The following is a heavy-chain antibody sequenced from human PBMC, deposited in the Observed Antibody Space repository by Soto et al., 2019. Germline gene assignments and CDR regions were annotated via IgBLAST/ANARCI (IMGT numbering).Heavy chain of an antibody. CDR1: GFSFSSYG. CDR2: SSGSGSST. V-gene: IGHV3-23*01. CDR3: AKDRIGVAVAVD. Sequence: EVQLLESGGGLVQPRGSLRLSCAASGFSFSSYGMSWVRQAPGKGLEWVSASSGSGSSTYYADSVKGRFTISRDNSKNTLYVQVSSLRAEDTAVYYCAKDRIGVAVAVDWGQGTLVTVSS. D-gene: IGHD6-19*01. J-gene: IGHJ4*02.